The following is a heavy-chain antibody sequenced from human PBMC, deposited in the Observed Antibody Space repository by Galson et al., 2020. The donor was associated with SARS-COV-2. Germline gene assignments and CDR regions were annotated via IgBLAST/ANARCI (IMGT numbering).Heavy chain of an antibody. CDR3: ARETGDSTSSYFDY. J-gene: IGHJ4*02. CDR1: GFTFSSYF. CDR2: ISSDGNNK. Sequence: GESLKISCAASGFTFSSYFMHWVRQAPGKGLEWVAIISSDGNNKHYAASVRGRFTISRDNSKNTLYLQMNSLRAEDTAVYYCARETGDSTSSYFDYWGQGILVTVSS. D-gene: IGHD2-2*01. V-gene: IGHV3-30-3*01.